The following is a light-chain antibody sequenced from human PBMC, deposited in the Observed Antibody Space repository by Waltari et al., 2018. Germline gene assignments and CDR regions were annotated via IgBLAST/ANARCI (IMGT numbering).Light chain of an antibody. Sequence: DIQMTQSPSSVSASVGDRVTITCRASQGISSWLAWYQQKPGTAPKLLIYAASTLQSGVPSRFSGSGSGTEVTLTINSLKPEDFATYYCQQAHSFPPLTFGGGTRVEIK. CDR3: QQAHSFPPLT. CDR2: AAS. J-gene: IGKJ4*01. V-gene: IGKV1-12*01. CDR1: QGISSW.